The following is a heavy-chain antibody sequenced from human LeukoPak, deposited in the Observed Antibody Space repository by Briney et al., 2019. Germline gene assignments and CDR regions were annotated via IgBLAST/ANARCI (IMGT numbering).Heavy chain of an antibody. J-gene: IGHJ4*02. D-gene: IGHD1-26*01. CDR2: IKQDGSEK. V-gene: IGHV3-7*01. CDR3: AREGSGSYAGY. CDR1: GFTFSGYW. Sequence: GGSLRLSCAASGFTFSGYWMTWVRQAPGKGLEWVANIKQDGSEKYYVDSVKGRFTISRDNAKNSLYLQMNSLRAEDTAVYYCAREGSGSYAGYWGQGTLVTVSS.